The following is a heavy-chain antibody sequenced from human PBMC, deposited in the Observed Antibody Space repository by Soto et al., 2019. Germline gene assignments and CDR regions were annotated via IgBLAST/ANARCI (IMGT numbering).Heavy chain of an antibody. Sequence: PSETLSLTCTVSGGSISSTSYYWGWIRQPPGKGLEWIGSMYYSGSTNYNPSLKSRLTMSVDTSKNQFSLKLRSVTAADTAVYYCARHVVVTAHDAFDIWGQGTMVTVSS. CDR2: MYYSGST. D-gene: IGHD2-21*02. J-gene: IGHJ3*02. V-gene: IGHV4-39*01. CDR1: GGSISSTSYY. CDR3: ARHVVVTAHDAFDI.